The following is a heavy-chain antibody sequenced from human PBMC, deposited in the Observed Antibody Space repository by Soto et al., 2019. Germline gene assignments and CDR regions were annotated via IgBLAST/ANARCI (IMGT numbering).Heavy chain of an antibody. CDR3: VHSRCGGDCLRSYSSHYCFGVDV. Sequence: QITLKESGPTLVKPTQTLTLTCTFSGFSLSTGGMGVGWIRQPPGKALEWLALIYWDDDRRYSPSLWSRLTFTKDNSQNQVVLTMTSMDPVDTATYYCVHSRCGGDCLRSYSSHYCFGVDVWGQGTTVTVSS. J-gene: IGHJ6*02. CDR1: GFSLSTGGMG. CDR2: IYWDDDR. D-gene: IGHD2-21*02. V-gene: IGHV2-5*02.